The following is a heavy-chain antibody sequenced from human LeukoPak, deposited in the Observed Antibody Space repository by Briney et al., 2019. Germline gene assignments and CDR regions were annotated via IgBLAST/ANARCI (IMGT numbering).Heavy chain of an antibody. D-gene: IGHD3-22*01. CDR1: GFTFSSYW. CDR2: IKQDGSEK. V-gene: IGHV3-7*01. J-gene: IGHJ4*02. CDR3: ARDSTYYYDSSGYLPSDY. Sequence: GGSLRLSCAASGFTFSSYWMSWVRQAPGKGLEWVANIKQDGSEKYYVDSVKGRFTISRDNAKNSLYLQMNSLRAEDTAVYYCARDSTYYYDSSGYLPSDYWGQGTLVTVSS.